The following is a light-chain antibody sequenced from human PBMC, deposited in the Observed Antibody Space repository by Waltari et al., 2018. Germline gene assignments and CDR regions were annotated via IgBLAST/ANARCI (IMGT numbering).Light chain of an antibody. Sequence: IQMTQSPSSLSASVGDTVTITCLASQRIASYVNWFQQKPGKSPTLLIFSSKTLQSGVPSRFRGGGSGTDFTLTISGLQPEDFATYYCLQHDTYPLTFGGGTEVEFK. V-gene: IGKV1-6*02. CDR2: SSK. CDR1: QRIASY. CDR3: LQHDTYPLT. J-gene: IGKJ4*01.